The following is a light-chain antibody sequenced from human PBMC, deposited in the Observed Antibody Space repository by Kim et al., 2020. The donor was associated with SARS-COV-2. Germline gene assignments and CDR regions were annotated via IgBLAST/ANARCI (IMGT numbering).Light chain of an antibody. CDR2: DVS. CDR3: SSYTSSSTS. Sequence: PGQSITIYCTGTRSDVGGYNYVSWYQQHPGKAPKLMIYDVSNRPSGVSNRFSGSKSGNTASLTISGRQAEDEADYYCSSYTSSSTSFGTGTKVTVL. V-gene: IGLV2-14*03. J-gene: IGLJ1*01. CDR1: RSDVGGYNY.